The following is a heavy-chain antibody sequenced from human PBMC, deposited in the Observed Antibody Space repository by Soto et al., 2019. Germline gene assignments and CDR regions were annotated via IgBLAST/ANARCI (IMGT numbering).Heavy chain of an antibody. CDR3: ARGGCTDGVCTYYFDY. CDR1: GYTLTDYY. CDR2: INPDSGAT. J-gene: IGHJ4*02. Sequence: QVQLVQSGAELKKPGASVKVSCKASGYTLTDYYIHWVRQAPGQGLEWMGWINPDSGATKSTQKFQGSVTMTRDTSISTAYMELTRLRSDDTAVYYWARGGCTDGVCTYYFDYWGQGTLITVSS. D-gene: IGHD2-8*01. V-gene: IGHV1-2*02.